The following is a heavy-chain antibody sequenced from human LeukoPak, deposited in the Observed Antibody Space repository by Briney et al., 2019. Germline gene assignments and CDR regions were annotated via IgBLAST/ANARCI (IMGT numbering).Heavy chain of an antibody. CDR1: GCTFGSYS. V-gene: IGHV3-48*01. Sequence: GGSLRLSCAASGCTFGSYSMNWVRKAPGKGLEWVSYISGSSGAIYYADSVKGRFTISRDNAKNSLYLQMNSLTAEDTAVYYCARDPWLVRIFDYWGQGTLVTVSS. CDR3: ARDPWLVRIFDY. CDR2: ISGSSGAI. J-gene: IGHJ4*02. D-gene: IGHD6-19*01.